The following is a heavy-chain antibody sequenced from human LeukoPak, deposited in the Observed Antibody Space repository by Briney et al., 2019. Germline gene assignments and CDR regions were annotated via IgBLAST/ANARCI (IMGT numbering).Heavy chain of an antibody. V-gene: IGHV4-34*01. J-gene: IGHJ5*02. Sequence: SETLSLTCAVYGGSLSGYYWSWIRQPPGKGLEWIGEINHSGSTNYNPSLKSRVTISVDTSKNQFSLKLSSVTAADTAVYYCARRGPRITMVRGVIYSWFDPWGQGTLVTVSS. CDR3: ARRGPRITMVRGVIYSWFDP. CDR2: INHSGST. D-gene: IGHD3-10*01. CDR1: GGSLSGYY.